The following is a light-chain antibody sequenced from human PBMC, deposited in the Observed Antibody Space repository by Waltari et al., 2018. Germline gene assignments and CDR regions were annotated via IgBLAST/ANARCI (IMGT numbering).Light chain of an antibody. CDR3: NSRDSSGNHVV. CDR2: AKN. Sequence: SSELTQDPAVSVALGQTVKITCQGDSLRSYYPSWYQQKPGQAPILVIYAKNNRPSGIPDRFSCSRSGNTASVINTGAQAEDEADYYCNSRDSSGNHVVFGGGTKLTVL. V-gene: IGLV3-19*01. CDR1: SLRSYY. J-gene: IGLJ3*02.